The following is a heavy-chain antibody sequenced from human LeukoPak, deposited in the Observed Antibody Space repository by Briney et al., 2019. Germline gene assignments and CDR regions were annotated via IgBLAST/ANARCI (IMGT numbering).Heavy chain of an antibody. CDR3: AKNSGYNWQYFFDY. CDR1: GFTFRNYA. V-gene: IGHV3-23*01. D-gene: IGHD6-25*01. CDR2: IDGGGGPT. J-gene: IGHJ4*02. Sequence: GGSLRLSCAASGFTFRNYAMSWVRQAPGKGLEWVSVIDGGGGPTYYADSVKGRFTISRDNSKNTLYFQMNSLRAEDVAVDFCAKNSGYNWQYFFDYWGQGTLVTVSS.